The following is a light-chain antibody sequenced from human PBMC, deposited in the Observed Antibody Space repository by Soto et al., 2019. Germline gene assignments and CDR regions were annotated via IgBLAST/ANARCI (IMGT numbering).Light chain of an antibody. V-gene: IGKV3-11*01. Sequence: EIVLAQSPATLSLSRGERATRSCRASQSVSSYLAWYQQKPGQAPRLLIYDASNRATGIPARFSGSGSGTDFTLTISSLEPEDFAVYYCQQRSNWPITFGQGTDWRL. CDR2: DAS. CDR3: QQRSNWPIT. J-gene: IGKJ5*01. CDR1: QSVSSY.